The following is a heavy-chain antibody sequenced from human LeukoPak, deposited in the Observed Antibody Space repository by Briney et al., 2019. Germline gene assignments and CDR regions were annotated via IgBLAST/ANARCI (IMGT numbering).Heavy chain of an antibody. V-gene: IGHV3-53*01. CDR2: IYSGGST. Sequence: GGSLRLSCAASGFTVSSNYMSWVRQAPGKGLEWVSVIYSGGSTYYADSVKGRFTISRDNSKNTLSLQMNSLRAEDTAVYYCAKGHLAYCGGDCYLDAFDIWGQGTMVTVSS. D-gene: IGHD2-21*01. CDR1: GFTVSSNY. J-gene: IGHJ3*02. CDR3: AKGHLAYCGGDCYLDAFDI.